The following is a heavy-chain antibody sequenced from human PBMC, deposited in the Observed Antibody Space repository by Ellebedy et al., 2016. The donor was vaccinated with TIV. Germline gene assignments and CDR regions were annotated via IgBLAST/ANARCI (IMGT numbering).Heavy chain of an antibody. Sequence: GESLKISCAASGFTVSSNYMTWVRQAPGTGLEWVSIIYPGGGSYYADSVRGRFTISRDDSKNTLYLQMNSLRGDDTAVYYCARGGYGGDSRPDAFDIWGQGTLVTVSS. V-gene: IGHV3-66*01. CDR2: IYPGGGS. CDR3: ARGGYGGDSRPDAFDI. CDR1: GFTVSSNY. D-gene: IGHD4-23*01. J-gene: IGHJ3*02.